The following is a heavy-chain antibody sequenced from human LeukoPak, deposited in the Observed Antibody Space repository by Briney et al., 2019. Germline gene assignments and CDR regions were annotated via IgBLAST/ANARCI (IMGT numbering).Heavy chain of an antibody. CDR1: GFTFSSYG. V-gene: IGHV3-30*02. CDR2: IWYDVGNK. D-gene: IGHD1-26*01. Sequence: GGSLRLSCAASGFTFSSYGMHGVCQAPGKGLEWVVFIWYDVGNKYYADSVKGRFTISRDNSKNTLYLQMNSLRAEDTAVYYCAKEDESYLGVWQNWFDPWGQGTLVTVSS. CDR3: AKEDESYLGVWQNWFDP. J-gene: IGHJ5*02.